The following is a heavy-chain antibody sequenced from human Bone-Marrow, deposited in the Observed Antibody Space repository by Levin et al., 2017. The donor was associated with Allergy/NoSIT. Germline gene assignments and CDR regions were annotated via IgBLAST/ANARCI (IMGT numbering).Heavy chain of an antibody. CDR2: INNSGGSR. V-gene: IGHV3-23*01. Sequence: GESLKISCAASGFTFNNYAVSWVRQAPGKGLEWVSTINNSGGSRFYADSVKGRFTISRDNSKNTVYLQMDTLRVDDTAVYYCAKDRVSFGSGRNFDSWGQGTLVTVSS. D-gene: IGHD3-10*01. CDR1: GFTFNNYA. CDR3: AKDRVSFGSGRNFDS. J-gene: IGHJ4*02.